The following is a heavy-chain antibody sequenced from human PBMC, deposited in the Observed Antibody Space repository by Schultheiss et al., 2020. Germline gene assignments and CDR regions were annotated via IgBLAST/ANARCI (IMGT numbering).Heavy chain of an antibody. CDR3: ARQGDSSGWYYYYYYGMDV. V-gene: IGHV4-39*01. J-gene: IGHJ6*02. CDR2: IYYSGST. CDR1: GGSISSSSYY. D-gene: IGHD6-19*01. Sequence: SETLSITCTVSGGSISSSSYYWGWIRQPPGKGLEWIGSIYYSGSTYYNPSLKSRVTISVDTSKNQFSLKLSSVTAADTAVYYCARQGDSSGWYYYYYYGMDVWGQGTTVTVSS.